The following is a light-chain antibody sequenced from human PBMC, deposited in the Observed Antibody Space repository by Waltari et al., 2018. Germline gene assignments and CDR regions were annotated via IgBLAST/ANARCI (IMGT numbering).Light chain of an antibody. Sequence: EIVLTQSPATLSLSPGERATLFCSASQSVANFLAWYQQKPGQPPRLLIYEAYNRATGIPARFSCSGAGTDFSLTISSVEPEDFAVYYCQQRSNWPPSLTFGGGTKVEIK. V-gene: IGKV3-11*01. CDR2: EAY. CDR1: QSVANF. CDR3: QQRSNWPPSLT. J-gene: IGKJ4*01.